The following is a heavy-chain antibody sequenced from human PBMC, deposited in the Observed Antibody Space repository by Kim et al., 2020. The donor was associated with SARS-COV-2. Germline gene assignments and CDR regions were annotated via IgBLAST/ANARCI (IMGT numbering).Heavy chain of an antibody. Sequence: GESLKISCKGSGYSFTSYWIGWVRQMPGKGLEWMRIIYPGDSDIRYSPSFQGQVTISADNSISTAYLQGRSLKASDTAMYYCARPRTSISFDFDYWGQGT. V-gene: IGHV5-51*01. J-gene: IGHJ4*02. CDR2: IYPGDSDI. CDR3: ARPRTSISFDFDY. CDR1: GYSFTSYW. D-gene: IGHD3-3*02.